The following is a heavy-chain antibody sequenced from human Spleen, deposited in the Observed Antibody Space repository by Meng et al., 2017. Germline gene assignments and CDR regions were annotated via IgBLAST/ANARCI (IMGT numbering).Heavy chain of an antibody. CDR2: ISDSGRTI. D-gene: IGHD3-10*01. J-gene: IGHJ3*02. CDR1: GFTFNTYE. CDR3: VRVAPSYYYLVGSSNVGRDPFDI. V-gene: IGHV3-48*03. Sequence: GGSLRLSCAASGFTFNTYEINWVRQAPGKGLEWISYISDSGRTIYYADFVKGRFTVSRDNARNSLFLQMSSLRIEDTAIYYCVRVAPSYYYLVGSSNVGRDPFDIWGQGTMVTVSS.